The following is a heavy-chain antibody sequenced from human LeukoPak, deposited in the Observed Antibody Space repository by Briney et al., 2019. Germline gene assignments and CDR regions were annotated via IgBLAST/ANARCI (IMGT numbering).Heavy chain of an antibody. J-gene: IGHJ4*02. Sequence: GASVTVSCKASGGTFSSYGISWVRQAPGQGLEWTGRIIPMIGKPNYAQKFQGRVTITADKSTRTAYMEMNGLISEDTAVYYCAREESAVVAATHSFDDWGQGTLGTVSA. V-gene: IGHV1-69*04. CDR2: IIPMIGKP. CDR3: AREESAVVAATHSFDD. D-gene: IGHD2-15*01. CDR1: GGTFSSYG.